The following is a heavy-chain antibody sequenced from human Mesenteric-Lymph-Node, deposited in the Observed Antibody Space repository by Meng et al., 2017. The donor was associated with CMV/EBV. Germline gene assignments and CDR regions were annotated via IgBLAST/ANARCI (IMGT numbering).Heavy chain of an antibody. Sequence: GESLKISCAASGFTFSSYEMNWVRQAPGKGLEWVSYISSSGNAIFYADSVKGRFTISRDNAKNSLYLQMNSLRAEDTAVYYCARDGGSSSWHYYGMDVWGQGTTVTVSS. CDR1: GFTFSSYE. J-gene: IGHJ6*02. CDR3: ARDGGSSSWHYYGMDV. D-gene: IGHD6-13*01. V-gene: IGHV3-48*03. CDR2: ISSSGNAI.